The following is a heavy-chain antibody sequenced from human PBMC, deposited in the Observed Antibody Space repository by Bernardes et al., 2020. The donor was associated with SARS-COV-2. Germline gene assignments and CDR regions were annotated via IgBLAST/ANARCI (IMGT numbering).Heavy chain of an antibody. D-gene: IGHD2-2*01. J-gene: IGHJ4*02. CDR2: FDPEDCET. Sequence: ASVKVSCKVSGYTLTELSMHWVRQAPGKGLEWMGGFDPEDCETIYAQKFQGRVTMTEDTSTDTAYMELSSLRSEDTAVYYCATGYAVYCSSTSCYPDYWGQGTLVTVSS. CDR1: GYTLTELS. CDR3: ATGYAVYCSSTSCYPDY. V-gene: IGHV1-24*01.